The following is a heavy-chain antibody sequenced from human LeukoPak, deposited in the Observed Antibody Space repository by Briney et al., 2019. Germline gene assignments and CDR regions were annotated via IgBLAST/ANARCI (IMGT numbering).Heavy chain of an antibody. CDR3: ARMRQVLWFGETPTP. CDR1: GFTFSSYS. D-gene: IGHD3-10*01. CDR2: ISSSGSYI. Sequence: GGSLRLSCAASGFTFSSYSMNWVRQAPGKGLEWVSSISSSGSYIYYADSVKGRFTISRDNAKNSLYLQMNSLRAEDTAVYYCARMRQVLWFGETPTPWGQGTLVTVSS. J-gene: IGHJ4*02. V-gene: IGHV3-21*01.